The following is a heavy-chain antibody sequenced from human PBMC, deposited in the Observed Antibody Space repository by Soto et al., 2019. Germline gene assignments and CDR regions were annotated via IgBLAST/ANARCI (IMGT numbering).Heavy chain of an antibody. V-gene: IGHV3-53*01. J-gene: IGHJ4*02. CDR2: TGLNGRTT. D-gene: IGHD6-6*01. Sequence: GGSLRLSCAVSGFTVSNNYMSWVRQAPGEGLEWVSTTGLNGRTTYYADSVKGRFTVSRDNTRNTLDLQMASLRAEDTAVYYCATVHSTSRSFDYWGQGTLVTVSS. CDR1: GFTVSNNY. CDR3: ATVHSTSRSFDY.